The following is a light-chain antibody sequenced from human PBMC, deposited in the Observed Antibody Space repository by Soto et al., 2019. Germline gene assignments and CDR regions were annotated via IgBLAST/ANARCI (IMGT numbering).Light chain of an antibody. Sequence: DIQMTQSPSSLSASVGDRVTITCRASQSISNYLNWYQQKPGKAPKLLIYAASSLQGDVPSRFSGSGSGTDFTLTISSLQPDDFANYYCQQSYSTPLAFGHGTKVDIK. J-gene: IGKJ3*01. CDR3: QQSYSTPLA. CDR1: QSISNY. CDR2: AAS. V-gene: IGKV1-39*01.